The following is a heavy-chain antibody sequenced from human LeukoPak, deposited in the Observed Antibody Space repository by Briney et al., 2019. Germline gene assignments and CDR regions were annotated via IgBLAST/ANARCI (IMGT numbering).Heavy chain of an antibody. CDR3: AKDHVVVTATFADY. CDR1: GFIFSSYA. CDR2: ISGSGGST. V-gene: IGHV3-23*01. D-gene: IGHD2-21*02. Sequence: GGSLRLSCAASGFIFSSYAMSWVRQAPGKGLEWVSTISGSGGSTYYADSVKGRFTISRDNSKNTLYLQMNSLRAEDTAVYYCAKDHVVVTATFADYWGQGTLVTVSS. J-gene: IGHJ4*02.